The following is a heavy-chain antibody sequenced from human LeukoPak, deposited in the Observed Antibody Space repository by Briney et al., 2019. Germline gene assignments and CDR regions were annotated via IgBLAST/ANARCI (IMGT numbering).Heavy chain of an antibody. J-gene: IGHJ4*02. Sequence: GGSLRLSCAASGFTFSSYGMSWVRQAPGKGLEWVSVIYTGGSTYYADSVKGRFTISRDNSKNTLYLQMNSLRAEDTAVYYCARGTIGMLDYWGQGTLVTVSS. CDR2: IYTGGST. CDR1: GFTFSSYG. V-gene: IGHV3-53*01. CDR3: ARGTIGMLDY. D-gene: IGHD2-8*01.